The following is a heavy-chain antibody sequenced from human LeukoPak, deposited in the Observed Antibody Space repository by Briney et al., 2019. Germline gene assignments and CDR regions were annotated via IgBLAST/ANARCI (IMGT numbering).Heavy chain of an antibody. CDR1: GFTFSNNW. D-gene: IGHD3-10*01. V-gene: IGHV3-7*01. Sequence: GGSLRLACAASGFTFSNNWMASVRQAPGGGLEWVAHIKQDGSEINYGDSVKGRFTISRENAKNSLYLQMNSLRDGDRAVYYCARVRFSGDREDFGGEGPRDSVS. CDR2: IKQDGSEI. J-gene: IGHJ4*02. CDR3: ARVRFSGDREDF.